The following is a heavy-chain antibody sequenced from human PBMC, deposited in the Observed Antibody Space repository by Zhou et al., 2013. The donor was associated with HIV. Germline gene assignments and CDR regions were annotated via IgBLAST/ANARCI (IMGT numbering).Heavy chain of an antibody. V-gene: IGHV1-18*01. D-gene: IGHD3-22*01. CDR2: ISSYTDTT. Sequence: QIQLLQSGGEVKKPGASVRVSCKASGYTFTSYGICWVRQAPGQGLEWMGWISSYTDTTNYAQKFQGRVSLTTDTSTSTAYLELKSLRSDDTAVYYCARDGRRDSMGGYFDLWGRGTLVTVSS. CDR1: GYTFTSYG. CDR3: ARDGRRDSMGGYFDL. J-gene: IGHJ2*01.